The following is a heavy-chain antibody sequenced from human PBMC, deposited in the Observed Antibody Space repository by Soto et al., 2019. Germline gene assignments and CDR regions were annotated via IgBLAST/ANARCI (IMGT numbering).Heavy chain of an antibody. D-gene: IGHD2-2*01. CDR3: ARAPQLPEEEIDY. CDR1: GFTFSSYS. Sequence: PGGSLRLSCAASGFTFSSYSMNWVRQAPGKGLEWVSSISSSSSYIYYADSVKGRFTISRDNAKNSLYLQMNSLRAEDTAVYYCARAPQLPEEEIDYWGQGTLVTVSS. CDR2: ISSSSSYI. V-gene: IGHV3-21*01. J-gene: IGHJ4*02.